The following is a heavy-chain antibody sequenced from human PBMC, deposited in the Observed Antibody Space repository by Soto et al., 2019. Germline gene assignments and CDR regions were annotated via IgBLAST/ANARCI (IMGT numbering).Heavy chain of an antibody. CDR3: ASLYYVSGRPLMDV. D-gene: IGHD3-10*01. Sequence: PSETLSLTCAVSGGSIRSYYWTWIRQPPGKVLEWIGYIYYNGNTKYNPSLKSRVIMSVDLPKNHFSLKVGSVNAADTAVYYCASLYYVSGRPLMDVWGQGTPVTVSS. V-gene: IGHV4-59*01. CDR1: GGSIRSYY. CDR2: IYYNGNT. J-gene: IGHJ6*02.